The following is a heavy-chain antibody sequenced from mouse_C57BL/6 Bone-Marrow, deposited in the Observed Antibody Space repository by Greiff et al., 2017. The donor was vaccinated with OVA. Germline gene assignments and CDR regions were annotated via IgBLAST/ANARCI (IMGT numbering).Heavy chain of an antibody. V-gene: IGHV14-4*01. Sequence: VQLQQSGAELVRPGASVKLSCTASGFNIKDDYMHWVKQRPEQGLEWIGWIDPENGDTEYASKFQGKATIPADTSSNTAYLQLSSLTSEDTAVYYCIYYGYGVFAYWGQGTLVTVSA. D-gene: IGHD2-2*01. CDR2: IDPENGDT. J-gene: IGHJ3*01. CDR3: IYYGYGVFAY. CDR1: GFNIKDDY.